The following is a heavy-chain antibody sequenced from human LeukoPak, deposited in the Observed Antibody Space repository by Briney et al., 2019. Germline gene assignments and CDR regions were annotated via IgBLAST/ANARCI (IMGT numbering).Heavy chain of an antibody. V-gene: IGHV3-30*03. CDR1: GFTFSTYG. D-gene: IGHD1-26*01. CDR2: ISYDGSNK. CDR3: ARRTRGSWVDY. Sequence: PGGSLRLSCAASGFTFSTYGMHWVRQAPGKGLEWMAVISYDGSNKYYADSVKGRFTISRDNSKNTLYLQMNSLRAEDTAVYYCARRTRGSWVDYWGQGTLVTVSS. J-gene: IGHJ4*02.